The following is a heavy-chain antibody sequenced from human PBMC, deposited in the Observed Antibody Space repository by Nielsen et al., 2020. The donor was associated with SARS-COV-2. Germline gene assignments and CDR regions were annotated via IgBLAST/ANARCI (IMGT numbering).Heavy chain of an antibody. CDR3: AREYYYGSGILGGY. D-gene: IGHD3-10*01. J-gene: IGHJ4*02. CDR2: INGSGSG. CDR1: GGTLNGFH. Sequence: SETLSLTCVVFGGTLNGFHWKWIRQTPGKGLEWIGEINGSGSGNYNPSLKSRVTISAGTSNIQFSLKLNSVTAADTAVYYCAREYYYGSGILGGYWGQGTLVTVSS. V-gene: IGHV4-34*01.